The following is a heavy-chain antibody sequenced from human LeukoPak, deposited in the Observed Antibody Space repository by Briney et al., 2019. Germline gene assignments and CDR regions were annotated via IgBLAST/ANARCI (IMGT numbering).Heavy chain of an antibody. J-gene: IGHJ5*02. CDR2: ISGYNGHT. Sequence: ASVKVSCKASGYTFISYGISWVRQAPGRGLEWMGWISGYNGHTNYAQKFQGRVTMTTDTSTSTAYMELRSLRSDDTAVYYCARDGTPYNWFDPWGQGTLVTVSS. CDR3: ARDGTPYNWFDP. D-gene: IGHD1-26*01. V-gene: IGHV1-18*01. CDR1: GYTFISYG.